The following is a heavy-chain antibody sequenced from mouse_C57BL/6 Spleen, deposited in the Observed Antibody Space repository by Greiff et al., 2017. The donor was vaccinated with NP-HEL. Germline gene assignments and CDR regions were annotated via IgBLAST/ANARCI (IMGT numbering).Heavy chain of an antibody. D-gene: IGHD2-4*01. J-gene: IGHJ3*01. Sequence: QVQLQQPGAELVKPGASVKLSCKASGYTFTSYWMHWVKQRPGRGLEWIGRIDPNRGGTKYNEKFKSKATLTVDKPSSTAYMQLSSLTSEDSAVYYCARAEDDYWFAYWGQGTLVTVSA. CDR2: IDPNRGGT. CDR3: ARAEDDYWFAY. V-gene: IGHV1-72*01. CDR1: GYTFTSYW.